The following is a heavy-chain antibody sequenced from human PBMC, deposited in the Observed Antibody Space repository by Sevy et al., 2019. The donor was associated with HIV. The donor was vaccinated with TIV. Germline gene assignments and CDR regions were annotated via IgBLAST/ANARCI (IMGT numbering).Heavy chain of an antibody. V-gene: IGHV3-30-3*01. J-gene: IGHJ4*02. CDR1: GFTFSNYD. Sequence: GGSLRLSCAASGFTFSNYDMHLVRQAPGKGLEWVAVISHDGNYKNYADSVKVRFTISRDDFKNTLYLQMSSLRPEDTAVYFCARLFSCGGDCYYLDYWGQGALVTVSS. CDR2: ISHDGNYK. D-gene: IGHD2-21*02. CDR3: ARLFSCGGDCYYLDY.